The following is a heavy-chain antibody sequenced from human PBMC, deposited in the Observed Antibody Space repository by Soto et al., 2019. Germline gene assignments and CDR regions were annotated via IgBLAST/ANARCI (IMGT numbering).Heavy chain of an antibody. CDR3: AREGGESSDGLYYFDS. J-gene: IGHJ4*02. V-gene: IGHV4-30-4*01. CDR2: IYYSGNT. D-gene: IGHD3-16*01. CDR1: GGSTSSDNY. Sequence: SETLSLTCTVSGGSTSSDNYWSWIRQPPGKGLEWIEHIYYSGNTDYNPSLKSRLAISIDTSKNQFSLKLSSVTAADTAVYFCAREGGESSDGLYYFDSWGQGSLFTVSS.